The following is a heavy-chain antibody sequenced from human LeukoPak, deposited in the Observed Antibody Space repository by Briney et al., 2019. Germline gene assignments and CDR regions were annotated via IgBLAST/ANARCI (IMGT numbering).Heavy chain of an antibody. J-gene: IGHJ4*02. CDR3: AKVQYYYDSSGPNIDY. CDR1: GFTFSSYA. V-gene: IGHV3-23*01. CDR2: ISGSGGST. Sequence: PGGSLRLSCAASGFTFSSYAMTWVRQAPGKGLEWVSAISGSGGSTYYADSVKGRFTISRDNSKNTLYLQTNSLRAEDTAVYYCAKVQYYYDSSGPNIDYWGQGTLVTVSS. D-gene: IGHD3-22*01.